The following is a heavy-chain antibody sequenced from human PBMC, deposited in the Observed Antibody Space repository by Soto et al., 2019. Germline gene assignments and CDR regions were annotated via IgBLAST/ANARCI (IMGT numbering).Heavy chain of an antibody. D-gene: IGHD5-12*01. V-gene: IGHV4-34*01. CDR1: GGSFSGYY. CDR2: INHSGST. J-gene: IGHJ4*02. Sequence: SETLSLTCAVYGGSFSGYYWSWIRQPPGKGLEWIGEINHSGSTNYNPSLKSRVTISVDTSKNQFSLKLSSVTAADTAVYYCAWTSYLVAPTDKFDYWGQGTLVTVSS. CDR3: AWTSYLVAPTDKFDY.